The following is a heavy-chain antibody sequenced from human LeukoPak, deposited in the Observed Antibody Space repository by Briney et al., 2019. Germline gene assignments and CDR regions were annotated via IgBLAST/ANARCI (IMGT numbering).Heavy chain of an antibody. V-gene: IGHV3-20*04. Sequence: GGSLRLSCAASGFTFDDYGMSWVRQAPGKGLEWVSGINWNGGSTGYADSVKGRFTISRDNAKNSLYLQMNSLRAEDTALYYCARDGGSYYDDYFDYWGQGTLVSVSS. CDR2: INWNGGST. J-gene: IGHJ4*02. D-gene: IGHD1-26*01. CDR3: ARDGGSYYDDYFDY. CDR1: GFTFDDYG.